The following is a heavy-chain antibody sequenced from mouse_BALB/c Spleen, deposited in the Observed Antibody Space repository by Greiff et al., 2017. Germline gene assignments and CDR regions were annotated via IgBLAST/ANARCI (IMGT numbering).Heavy chain of an antibody. J-gene: IGHJ4*01. V-gene: IGHV1S137*01. CDR3: ARSDYGSPYAMNY. D-gene: IGHD1-1*01. Sequence: VQLQQSGAELVRPGVSVKISCKGSGYTFTDYAMHWVKQSHAKSLEWIGVISTYYGDASYNQKFKGKATLTVDKSSSTAYMELARLTSEDSAIYYCARSDYGSPYAMNYGGKGTSVTVSS. CDR2: ISTYYGDA. CDR1: GYTFTDYA.